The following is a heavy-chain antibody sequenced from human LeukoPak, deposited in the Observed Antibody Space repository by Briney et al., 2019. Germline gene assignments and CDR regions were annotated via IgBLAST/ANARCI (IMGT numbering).Heavy chain of an antibody. CDR1: GGSISSYY. D-gene: IGHD6-13*01. Sequence: SETLSLTCTVSGGSISSYYWSWIRQPAGKGLEWIGRIYTSGSTNYDPSLKSRVTMSVDTSKNQFSLKLSSVTAADTAVYYCARDGAATIPNAFDIWGQGTMVTVSS. V-gene: IGHV4-4*07. CDR2: IYTSGST. CDR3: ARDGAATIPNAFDI. J-gene: IGHJ3*02.